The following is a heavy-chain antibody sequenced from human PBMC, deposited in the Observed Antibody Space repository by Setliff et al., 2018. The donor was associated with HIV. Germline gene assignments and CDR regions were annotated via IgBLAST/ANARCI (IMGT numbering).Heavy chain of an antibody. Sequence: GGSLRLSCAASGFTFSHYGMHWVRQAPGKGLEWVAFIRYDGSNKYYADSVKGRFTISRENSKNTLFLEMNSLRAEDTAVYYCAKDFRRKRFGELNYCYYMDVWGKGTTVTVSS. CDR2: IRYDGSNK. J-gene: IGHJ6*03. V-gene: IGHV3-30*02. CDR1: GFTFSHYG. CDR3: AKDFRRKRFGELNYCYYMDV. D-gene: IGHD3-10*01.